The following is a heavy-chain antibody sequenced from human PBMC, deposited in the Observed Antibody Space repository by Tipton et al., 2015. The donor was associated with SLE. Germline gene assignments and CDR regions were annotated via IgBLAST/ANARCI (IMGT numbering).Heavy chain of an antibody. CDR1: GGSFSGYY. D-gene: IGHD6-13*01. V-gene: IGHV4-34*01. CDR3: ARVGPIAAAGKGGWFDP. J-gene: IGHJ5*02. CDR2: INHSGST. Sequence: TLSLTCAVYGGSFSGYYWSWIRQPPGKGLEWIGEINHSGSTNYNPSLKSRVTISVDKSKNQFSLKLSSVTAADTAVYYCARVGPIAAAGKGGWFDPWGQGTLVTVSS.